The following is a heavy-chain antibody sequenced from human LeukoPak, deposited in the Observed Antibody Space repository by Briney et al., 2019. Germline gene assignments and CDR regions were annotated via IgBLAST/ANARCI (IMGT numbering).Heavy chain of an antibody. CDR3: TTEYHYDSSGYYLDAFDI. Sequence: GGSLRLXCAASGFTFSNAWMSWVRQAPGMGLEWVGRIKSKTDGATEDYAGPVKGTFTISRDDSKNTMYLQMNSLKTEDTAVYYCTTEYHYDSSGYYLDAFDIWGQGTMVTVSS. CDR1: GFTFSNAW. V-gene: IGHV3-15*01. CDR2: IKSKTDGATE. D-gene: IGHD3-22*01. J-gene: IGHJ3*02.